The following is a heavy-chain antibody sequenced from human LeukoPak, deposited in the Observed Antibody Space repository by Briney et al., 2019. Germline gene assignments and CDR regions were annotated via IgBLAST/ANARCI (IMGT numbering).Heavy chain of an antibody. D-gene: IGHD2-2*01. Sequence: SETLSLTCTVSGGSFNSYYWSWIRQPAGRGLEWIGRIYSSGSTNYNPSLKSRVTMSVDTSKNQFSLKLSSVAAADTAVYYCARGRGSSTSSNWFDPWGHGTLVTVSS. CDR3: ARGRGSSTSSNWFDP. J-gene: IGHJ5*02. V-gene: IGHV4-4*07. CDR2: IYSSGST. CDR1: GGSFNSYY.